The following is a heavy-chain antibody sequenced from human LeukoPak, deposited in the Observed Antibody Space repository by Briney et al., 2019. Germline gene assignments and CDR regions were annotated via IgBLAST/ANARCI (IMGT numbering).Heavy chain of an antibody. D-gene: IGHD6-13*01. Sequence: ASVTVSCTASGYTFTSYAMHWVRQAPGQRLEWMGWINAGNGNTKYSQKFQGRVTITRDTSASTAYMELSSLRSDDTAMYYCARGLGSSWTPSWFDPWGQGTLVTVSS. CDR3: ARGLGSSWTPSWFDP. V-gene: IGHV1-3*01. CDR1: GYTFTSYA. J-gene: IGHJ5*02. CDR2: INAGNGNT.